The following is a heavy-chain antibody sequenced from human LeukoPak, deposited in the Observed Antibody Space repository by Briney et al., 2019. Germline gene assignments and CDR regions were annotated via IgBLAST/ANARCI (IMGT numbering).Heavy chain of an antibody. CDR1: GFTFSSYG. D-gene: IGHD1-26*01. J-gene: IGHJ6*03. CDR2: IRYDGSNK. Sequence: GGSLRLSSAASGFTFSSYGMHWVRQAPGKGLEWVAFIRYDGSNKYYADSVKGRFTISRDNSKNTLYLQMNSLRAEDTAVYYCAKAWDAYYYYYMDVWGKGTTVTVSS. CDR3: AKAWDAYYYYYMDV. V-gene: IGHV3-30*02.